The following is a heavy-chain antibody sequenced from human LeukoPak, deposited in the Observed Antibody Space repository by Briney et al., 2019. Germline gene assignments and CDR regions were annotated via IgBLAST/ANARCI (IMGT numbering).Heavy chain of an antibody. CDR1: GGSISSGAY. D-gene: IGHD3-22*01. V-gene: IGHV4-38-2*02. CDR2: IYRTGST. CDR3: ANSWYYYDSSGLPEADAFDR. J-gene: IGHJ3*01. Sequence: SETLSLTCTVSGGSISSGAYWGWVRQPPGKGLEWIATIYRTGSTYYNPSLESRVTISIDTSKNQFSLKLSSVTAADTAVYYCANSWYYYDSSGLPEADAFDRWGQGTLVTVSS.